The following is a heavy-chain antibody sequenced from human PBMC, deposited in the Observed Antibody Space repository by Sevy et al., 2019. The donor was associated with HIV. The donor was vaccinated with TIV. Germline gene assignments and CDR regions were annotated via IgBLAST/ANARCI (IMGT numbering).Heavy chain of an antibody. D-gene: IGHD3-10*01. J-gene: IGHJ4*02. Sequence: GGSLRLSCAASGFTFSRDWMTWVRQAPGKGLEWVAKIKADGSGAYSVDSLRGRFSISRDNAKNALYLQMNSLRAEDTAVYYCARGANNLYNWGQGTLVTVSS. CDR2: IKADGSGA. CDR1: GFTFSRDW. V-gene: IGHV3-7*01. CDR3: ARGANNLYN.